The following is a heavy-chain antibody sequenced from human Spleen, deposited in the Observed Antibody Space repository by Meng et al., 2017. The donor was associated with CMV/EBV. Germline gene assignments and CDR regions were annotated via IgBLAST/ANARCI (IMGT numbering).Heavy chain of an antibody. J-gene: IGHJ4*02. CDR2: IYPAGSDT. CDR1: GYSFTSYW. D-gene: IGHD6-13*01. CDR3: ARRYCSSGVCYPQFDH. V-gene: IGHV5-51*01. Sequence: KVSCKGSGYSFTSYWIGWVRQMPGKGLEWMGIIYPAGSDTGYSPSFRGQVIISTDKSIPTAFLYWSSLKASDTAMYYCARRYCSSGVCYPQFDHWGQGTLVTVSS.